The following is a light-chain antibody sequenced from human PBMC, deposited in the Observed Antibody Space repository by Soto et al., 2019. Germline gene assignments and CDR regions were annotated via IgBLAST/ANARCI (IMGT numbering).Light chain of an antibody. J-gene: IGKJ1*01. CDR2: KAC. CDR3: MQGTHWPRT. V-gene: IGKV2-30*02. CDR1: QSLLHSDGDTS. Sequence: DVVITQPCLLLPCTLGQPASIYCTSSQSLLHSDGDTSLNWFQQRPGQSPRRLIYKACKRDSRVPDRFSGSGAGTDFTLKISRVEAEDVGVYPCMQGTHWPRTFGQGSKVHIK.